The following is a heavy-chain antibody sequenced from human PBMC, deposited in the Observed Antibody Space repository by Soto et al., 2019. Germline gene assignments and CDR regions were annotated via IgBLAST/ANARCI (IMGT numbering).Heavy chain of an antibody. J-gene: IGHJ4*02. CDR3: ARSPRNDFWSGYPFDY. Sequence: PSETLSLTCAVYGGSFSGYYWSWIRQPPGKGLEWIGEINHSGSTNYNPSLKSRVTISVDTSKNQFSLKLSSVTAADTAVYYCARSPRNDFWSGYPFDYWGQGTLVTVSS. CDR2: INHSGST. V-gene: IGHV4-34*01. D-gene: IGHD3-3*01. CDR1: GGSFSGYY.